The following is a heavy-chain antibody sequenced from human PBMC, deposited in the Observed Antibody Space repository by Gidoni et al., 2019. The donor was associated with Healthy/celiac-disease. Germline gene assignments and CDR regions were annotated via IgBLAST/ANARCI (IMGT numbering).Heavy chain of an antibody. CDR1: GGSISSYY. V-gene: IGHV4-4*07. J-gene: IGHJ5*02. D-gene: IGHD3-3*01. CDR3: ARDWSPDYDFWSGYRNWFDP. CDR2: IYTSGGT. Sequence: QVQLQESGPGLVKPSETLSLTCTVSGGSISSYYWSWIRQPAGKGLEWIGRIYTSGGTNYNPSLKSRVTMSVDTSKNQFSLKLSSVTAADTAVYYCARDWSPDYDFWSGYRNWFDPWGQGTLVTVSS.